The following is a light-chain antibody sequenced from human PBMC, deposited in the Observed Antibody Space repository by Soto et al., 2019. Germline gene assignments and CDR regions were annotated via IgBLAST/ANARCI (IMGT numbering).Light chain of an antibody. Sequence: IVLSQSPGTLSLSPGERATLSCRASQSVSSSYLAWYQQKPGQAPRLLIYGASSRATGIPDRFSGSGSGTDFTLTISGLEPEDFAVYYCQQYGSSPNTFGQGTKLEIK. CDR1: QSVSSSY. CDR2: GAS. J-gene: IGKJ2*01. CDR3: QQYGSSPNT. V-gene: IGKV3-20*01.